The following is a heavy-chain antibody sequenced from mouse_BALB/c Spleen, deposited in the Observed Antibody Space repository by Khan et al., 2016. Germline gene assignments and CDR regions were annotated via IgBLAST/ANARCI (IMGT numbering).Heavy chain of an antibody. CDR3: ARDGYYDYDGEPFAC. J-gene: IGHJ3*01. CDR1: GYAFSSYW. Sequence: QVQLQQSGAELVRPGSSVKISCKASGYAFSSYWMNWVKQRPGQGLEWIGQIYPGDGDTNYNGKFKGKATLTADKSSRTAYMELRSLTSEASAVSFCARDGYYDYDGEPFACWGQVTLVTVAS. D-gene: IGHD2-4*01. V-gene: IGHV1-80*01. CDR2: IYPGDGDT.